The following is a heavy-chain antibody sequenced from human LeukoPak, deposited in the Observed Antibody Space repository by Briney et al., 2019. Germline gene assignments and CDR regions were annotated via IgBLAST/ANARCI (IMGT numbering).Heavy chain of an antibody. D-gene: IGHD3-9*01. CDR1: GFTFSSYA. Sequence: GRSLRLSCAASGFTFSSYAMHWVRQAPGKGLEWVAVISYDGSNKYYADSVKGRFTISRGNSKNTLYLQMNSLRAEDTAVYYCARSLYYDILTGNFDYWGQGTLVTVSS. CDR2: ISYDGSNK. V-gene: IGHV3-30*04. J-gene: IGHJ4*02. CDR3: ARSLYYDILTGNFDY.